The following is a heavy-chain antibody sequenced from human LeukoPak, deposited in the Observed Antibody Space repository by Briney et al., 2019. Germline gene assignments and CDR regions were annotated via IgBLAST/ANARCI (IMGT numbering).Heavy chain of an antibody. CDR2: INSDSSMI. CDR3: ARYMLSGYLSGLGY. J-gene: IGHJ4*02. Sequence: GGSLRLSCAASGFTLSSYSMSWVRQAPGKGLEWGAYINSDSSMIYYADSVKGRFTISRDNAKNSQYLQMHSLRDEDTAVYYCARYMLSGYLSGLGYWGQGTLVTVSS. V-gene: IGHV3-48*02. CDR1: GFTLSSYS. D-gene: IGHD3-3*01.